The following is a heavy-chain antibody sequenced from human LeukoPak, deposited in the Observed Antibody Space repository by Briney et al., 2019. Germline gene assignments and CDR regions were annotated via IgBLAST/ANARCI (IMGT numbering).Heavy chain of an antibody. Sequence: GGPLRLSCAASGFTFTIFGLNWVRQAPGKGPEWVSYIDARSGITYYADSVQGRFTISRDNAKESVFLQMNSLRVDDTAVYYCARTYDFGRGPPGDAFDNWGPGTWVTVSS. CDR1: GFTFTIFG. CDR3: ARTYDFGRGPPGDAFDN. D-gene: IGHD3-3*01. V-gene: IGHV3-48*01. CDR2: IDARSGIT. J-gene: IGHJ3*02.